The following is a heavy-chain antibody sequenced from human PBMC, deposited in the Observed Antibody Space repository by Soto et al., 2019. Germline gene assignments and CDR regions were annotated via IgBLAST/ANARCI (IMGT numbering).Heavy chain of an antibody. CDR2: ISGSGGST. Sequence: HPGGSLRLSCAASGFTFSSYAMSWVRQAQGKGLEWVSAISGSGGSTYYADSVRGRFTISRDNSKNTLYLQMNSLRAEDTAVYYCAKDSGARGYSYGYNYYYYGMDVWGQGTTVTVSS. CDR3: AKDSGARGYSYGYNYYYYGMDV. V-gene: IGHV3-23*01. D-gene: IGHD5-18*01. CDR1: GFTFSSYA. J-gene: IGHJ6*02.